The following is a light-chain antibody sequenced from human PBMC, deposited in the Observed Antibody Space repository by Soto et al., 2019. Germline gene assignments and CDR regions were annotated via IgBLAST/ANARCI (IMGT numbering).Light chain of an antibody. Sequence: EIVMTQSPATLSVSPGERATLSCRASENVDSNLAWYQHKPGQAPRLLIFGASTRAAGVPARFSGSGSGTDFTLTISSLQSEDFAVYYCQQYNTWPVTFGQGTKVDIK. V-gene: IGKV3-15*01. CDR3: QQYNTWPVT. J-gene: IGKJ1*01. CDR1: ENVDSN. CDR2: GAS.